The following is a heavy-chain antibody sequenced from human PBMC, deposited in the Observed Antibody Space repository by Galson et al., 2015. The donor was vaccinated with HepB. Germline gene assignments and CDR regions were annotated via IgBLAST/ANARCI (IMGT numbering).Heavy chain of an antibody. CDR3: TRFTGEDTAMVTEFDY. D-gene: IGHD5-18*01. CDR1: GLTFSGSA. J-gene: IGHJ4*02. V-gene: IGHV3-73*01. Sequence: SLRLSCAASGLTFSGSAMHWVRQASGKGLEWVGRIRSKANSYATAYAASVKGRFTISRDDSKNTAYLQMNSLKTEDTAVYYCTRFTGEDTAMVTEFDYWGQGTLVTVSS. CDR2: IRSKANSYAT.